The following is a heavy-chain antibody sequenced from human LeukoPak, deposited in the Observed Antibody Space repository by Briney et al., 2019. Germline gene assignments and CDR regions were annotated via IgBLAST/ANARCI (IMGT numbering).Heavy chain of an antibody. J-gene: IGHJ4*02. CDR1: GVSISSSSYY. Sequence: SETLSLTCTVSGVSISSSSYYWGWIRQPPGKGLEWIGSIYYSGSTYYNPSLKSRVTISVDTSKNQFSLKLSSVTAADTAVYYCARVLQWLRAFDYWGQGTLVTVSS. CDR3: ARVLQWLRAFDY. D-gene: IGHD5-12*01. CDR2: IYYSGST. V-gene: IGHV4-39*07.